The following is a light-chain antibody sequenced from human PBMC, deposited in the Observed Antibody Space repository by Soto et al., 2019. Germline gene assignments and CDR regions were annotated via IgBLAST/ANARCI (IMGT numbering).Light chain of an antibody. CDR2: DAF. CDR3: QQYGSSPLT. V-gene: IGKV3-20*01. Sequence: EVVLTQSPGTLSLSPGQRATLSCRASQSVSGNYLVWYQQKPGQAPSLLIYDAFSRATGIPDRFSGSGSGTDFTLTISRLEPEDFAVYYCQQYGSSPLTFGGGTKVEIK. J-gene: IGKJ4*01. CDR1: QSVSGNY.